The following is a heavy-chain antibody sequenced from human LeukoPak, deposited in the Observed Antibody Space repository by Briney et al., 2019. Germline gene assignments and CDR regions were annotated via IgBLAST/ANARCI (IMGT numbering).Heavy chain of an antibody. Sequence: GGSLRLSCAASGFTFTSYTMNWVRQAPGKGLEWVSSISSSSSYIYYADSVKGRFTIPRDNAKNSLYLQMNSLRAEDTAVYYCARDSAAYCGGDCSELQINFDYWGQGTLVTVSS. J-gene: IGHJ4*02. CDR1: GFTFTSYT. CDR3: ARDSAAYCGGDCSELQINFDY. V-gene: IGHV3-21*01. CDR2: ISSSSSYI. D-gene: IGHD2-21*02.